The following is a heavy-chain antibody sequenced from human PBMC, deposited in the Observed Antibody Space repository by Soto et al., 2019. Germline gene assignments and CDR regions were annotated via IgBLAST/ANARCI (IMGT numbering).Heavy chain of an antibody. Sequence: QVPLVQSGAEVKKPGASVKVSCKASGYTFPSYGISWVRQAPGQGREWMGWISAYNGNTNYAQKLQGRVTMTTDTSTSTAYMELRGLRSDDTAVYDCARGHDSRGYYPTFDYWGQGTLVTVSS. CDR2: ISAYNGNT. V-gene: IGHV1-18*01. D-gene: IGHD3-22*01. CDR1: GYTFPSYG. CDR3: ARGHDSRGYYPTFDY. J-gene: IGHJ4*02.